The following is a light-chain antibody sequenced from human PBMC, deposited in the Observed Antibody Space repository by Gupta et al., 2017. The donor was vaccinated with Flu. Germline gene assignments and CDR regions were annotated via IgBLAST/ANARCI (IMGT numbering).Light chain of an antibody. Sequence: DIEMTQSPSSRSASVGDRVTITCQASQDISNYLNWYQQKPGKAPKLLIYDASNLETGVPSRFSGSGSGTDFTFTISSLQPEDIATYYCQQYDNPLFTFGPGTKVDIQ. J-gene: IGKJ3*01. CDR2: DAS. V-gene: IGKV1-33*01. CDR1: QDISNY. CDR3: QQYDNPLFT.